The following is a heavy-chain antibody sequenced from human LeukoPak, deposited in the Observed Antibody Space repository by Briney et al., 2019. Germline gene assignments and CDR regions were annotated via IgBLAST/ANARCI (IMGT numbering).Heavy chain of an antibody. Sequence: SETLSLTCTVSGGSITSYHWSWIRQPPGKGLEWIGYISYSGSTNYNPSLKSRVTISIDTSKNQFSLKLSSVTAADTAVYYCASGGFCGSTTCYPNWFDPWGQGTLVTVPS. CDR1: GGSITSYH. D-gene: IGHD2-2*01. CDR3: ASGGFCGSTTCYPNWFDP. CDR2: ISYSGST. J-gene: IGHJ5*02. V-gene: IGHV4-59*01.